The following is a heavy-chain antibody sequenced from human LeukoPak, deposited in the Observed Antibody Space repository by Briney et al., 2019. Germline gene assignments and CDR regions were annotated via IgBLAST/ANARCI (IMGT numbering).Heavy chain of an antibody. Sequence: ASVKVSGKASGYTFTGYYMHWVRQAPGQGLEWMGWINPNSGGTNYAQKSQGRVTMTRDTSISAVYMELSRLRSDDTAVYYCARDGTGVYNLVQYWGQGTLVTVSS. CDR2: INPNSGGT. J-gene: IGHJ4*02. D-gene: IGHD5-24*01. CDR3: ARDGTGVYNLVQY. CDR1: GYTFTGYY. V-gene: IGHV1-2*02.